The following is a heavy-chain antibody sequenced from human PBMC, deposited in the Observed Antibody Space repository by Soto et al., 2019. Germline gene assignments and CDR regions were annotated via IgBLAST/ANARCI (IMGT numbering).Heavy chain of an antibody. Sequence: QVQLVQSGAEVKKPGSSVKVFCKASGGTFSSYSISWVRQAPGQGLEWMGGIIPIFGTADYAQKFQGRVTXPXXXSXXTAYMELSRLRSEDTAVYYCATQGLPNYYSYGLDVWGQGTTVTVSS. CDR2: IIPIFGTA. CDR3: ATQGLPNYYSYGLDV. J-gene: IGHJ6*02. V-gene: IGHV1-69*05. CDR1: GGTFSSYS. D-gene: IGHD5-18*01.